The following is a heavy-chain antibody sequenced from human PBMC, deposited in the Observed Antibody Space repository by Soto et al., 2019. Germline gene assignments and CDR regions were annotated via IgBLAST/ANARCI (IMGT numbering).Heavy chain of an antibody. Sequence: QVLLHESGPGLVKPSQTLSLTCTVSGVSISSGGYYWSWIRQHPGKGLEWIGYIYYSGRTYDNPSLKSRVTISVDTPKNQFFLKLTSVTAADTAVYYCARDWGSGQSGYWGQGTLVTVSS. V-gene: IGHV4-31*03. CDR1: GVSISSGGYY. CDR3: ARDWGSGQSGY. D-gene: IGHD6-19*01. CDR2: IYYSGRT. J-gene: IGHJ4*02.